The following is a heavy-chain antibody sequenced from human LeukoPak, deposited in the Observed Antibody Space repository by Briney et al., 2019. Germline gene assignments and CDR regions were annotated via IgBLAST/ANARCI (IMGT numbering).Heavy chain of an antibody. D-gene: IGHD2-2*01. CDR2: ISYDGSNK. J-gene: IGHJ4*02. V-gene: IGHV3-30*04. Sequence: PGGSLRLSCAASGFTFSSYAMHWVRQAPGKGLEWVAVISYDGSNKYYADSVKGRFTISRDNSKNTLYLQMNSLRAEDTAVYYCARDRGGQLTYYFDYWGQGTLVTVSS. CDR1: GFTFSSYA. CDR3: ARDRGGQLTYYFDY.